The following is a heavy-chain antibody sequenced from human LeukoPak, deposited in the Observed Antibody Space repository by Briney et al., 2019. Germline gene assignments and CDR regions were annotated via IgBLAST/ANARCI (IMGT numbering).Heavy chain of an antibody. V-gene: IGHV1-2*02. D-gene: IGHD1-26*01. J-gene: IGHJ4*02. CDR2: INPNSGVT. Sequence: ASVKVSCKASGYTFTGYYMHWVRQAPGQGLEWMGWINPNSGVTKCAQKFQGRVTLTGDTSTSTAYMELSRVTSDDTAVYYCARWWRGSGSYSVAYTYFFEFWGQGTLVSVSS. CDR3: ARWWRGSGSYSVAYTYFFEF. CDR1: GYTFTGYY.